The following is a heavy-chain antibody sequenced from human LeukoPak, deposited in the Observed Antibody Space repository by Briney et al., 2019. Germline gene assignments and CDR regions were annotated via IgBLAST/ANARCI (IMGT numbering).Heavy chain of an antibody. Sequence: GASVKVSCKASGYTFTSYAMHWVRQAPGQRLEWMGWINAGNGNTKYSQKFQGRVTITRDTSTSTAYMELSSLRSEDTAVYYCARRGIQRGYSGYGSFDYWGQGTLVTVSS. CDR1: GYTFTSYA. D-gene: IGHD5-12*01. V-gene: IGHV1-3*01. J-gene: IGHJ4*02. CDR2: INAGNGNT. CDR3: ARRGIQRGYSGYGSFDY.